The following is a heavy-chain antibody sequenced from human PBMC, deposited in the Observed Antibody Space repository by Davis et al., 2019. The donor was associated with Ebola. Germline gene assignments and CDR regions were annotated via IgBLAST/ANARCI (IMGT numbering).Heavy chain of an antibody. D-gene: IGHD6-19*01. CDR3: ASSVWPHTLAH. Sequence: GESLKISCAASGFTFSDYWMHWVRQAPGKGPEWVSRINPDGSNIGYADFVKGRFTISRDNTKNTLYVQMNGLGADDTALYYCASSVWPHTLAHWGQGTPVTVSS. CDR2: INPDGSNI. V-gene: IGHV3-74*01. CDR1: GFTFSDYW. J-gene: IGHJ4*02.